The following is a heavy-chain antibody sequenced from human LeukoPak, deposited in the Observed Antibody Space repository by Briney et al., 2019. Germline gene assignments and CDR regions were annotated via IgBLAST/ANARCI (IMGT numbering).Heavy chain of an antibody. V-gene: IGHV1-69*02. CDR3: ARGLREVAEWGDTATYDAFEI. D-gene: IGHD5-18*01. J-gene: IGHJ3*02. CDR2: IIPILHIT. CDR1: GGTLSNYS. Sequence: SVKVSCXASGGTLSNYSVSWVRQARGQGLEWMGRIIPILHITNYAQNFQGRATITADKSTTTAYMELSSLRSEDTAVYYCARGLREVAEWGDTATYDAFEIWGQGAMVTVSS.